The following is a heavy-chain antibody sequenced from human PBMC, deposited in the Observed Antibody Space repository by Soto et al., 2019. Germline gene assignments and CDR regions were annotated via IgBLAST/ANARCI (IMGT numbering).Heavy chain of an antibody. CDR1: GGSISSGGYY. CDR3: ARDVRPAYYYGSGSYYHWFDP. V-gene: IGHV4-31*03. CDR2: IYYSGST. J-gene: IGHJ5*02. D-gene: IGHD3-10*01. Sequence: PSETLSLTCTVSGGSISSGGYYWSWIRQHPGKGLEWIGYIYYSGSTYYNPSLKSRVTISVDTSKNQFSLKLSSVTAADTAVYYCARDVRPAYYYGSGSYYHWFDPWGQGTLVTVSS.